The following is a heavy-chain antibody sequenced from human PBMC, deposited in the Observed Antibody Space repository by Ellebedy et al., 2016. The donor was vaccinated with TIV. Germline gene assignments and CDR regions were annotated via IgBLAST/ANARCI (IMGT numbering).Heavy chain of an antibody. V-gene: IGHV3-30*07. J-gene: IGHJ3*02. D-gene: IGHD5/OR15-5a*01. Sequence: PVKRRFTISRDTSRNTLYLQMNSLRAEDSAVYYCARGVDHAFDMGGQGTMVTVSS. CDR3: ARGVDHAFDM.